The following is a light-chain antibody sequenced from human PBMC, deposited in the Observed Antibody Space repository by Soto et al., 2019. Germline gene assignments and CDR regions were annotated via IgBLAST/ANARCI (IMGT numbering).Light chain of an antibody. Sequence: ILMTHSPATLSVSPGDRVTLSCRASQSVSSDLAWYQQRPGQAPRLLIYGASTRATGIPARFSGTGSGTEFTLTISSLKSEDFAIYYCQQYNNWPPYTFGQGTKVDIK. CDR1: QSVSSD. J-gene: IGKJ2*01. CDR3: QQYNNWPPYT. CDR2: GAS. V-gene: IGKV3-15*01.